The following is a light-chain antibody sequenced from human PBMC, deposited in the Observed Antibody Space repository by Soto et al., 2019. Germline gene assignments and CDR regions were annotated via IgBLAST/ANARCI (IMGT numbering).Light chain of an antibody. J-gene: IGKJ1*01. Sequence: EIVMTQSPATLSVSPEERATLSCRASQSVRSNLAWYQQKPGQAPRLLIYDASIRATGIPARFSGSGSGTEFTLTISSLQSEDFAFYYCQQYDDWWTFGPGAKVEIK. CDR2: DAS. CDR3: QQYDDWWT. V-gene: IGKV3D-15*01. CDR1: QSVRSN.